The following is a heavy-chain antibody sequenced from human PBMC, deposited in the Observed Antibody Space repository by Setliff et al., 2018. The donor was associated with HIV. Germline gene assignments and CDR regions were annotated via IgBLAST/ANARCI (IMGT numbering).Heavy chain of an antibody. V-gene: IGHV3-66*01. CDR2: IYIGGST. D-gene: IGHD2-21*01. CDR3: GRDRIESAIGH. CDR1: GFTVSSNY. Sequence: PGGSLRLSCAASGFTVSSNYMSWVRQAPGKGLEWVSIIYIGGSTYYADSARGRFTTSRDNSKNTLYLQMNGLRAEDTAVYYCGRDRIESAIGHWGQGTLVTVSS. J-gene: IGHJ4*02.